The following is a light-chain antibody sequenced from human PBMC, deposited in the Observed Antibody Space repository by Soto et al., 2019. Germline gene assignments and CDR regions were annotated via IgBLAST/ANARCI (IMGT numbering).Light chain of an antibody. J-gene: IGKJ4*01. Sequence: DIQMTQSPSTLSASVGDRVTITCRASQSISSWLAWYQQKPGKAPKLLIYDASSLESGVPSRFSGSGSDTEFTLTISSLQPDDFATYHCKKYNCFPLTFGGGTKVEIK. CDR1: QSISSW. CDR2: DAS. CDR3: KKYNCFPLT. V-gene: IGKV1-5*01.